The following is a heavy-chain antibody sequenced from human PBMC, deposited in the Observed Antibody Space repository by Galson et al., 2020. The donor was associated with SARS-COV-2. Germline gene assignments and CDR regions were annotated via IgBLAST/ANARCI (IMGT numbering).Heavy chain of an antibody. Sequence: YRFSWVRQAPGQGLPWMAWISLSNGLTAYGQGFQGCVTLTTGTSTRTAYMEVRSLTTDDTAIYYCAGDRGFGPWMDGSDPYVNFNPLDRGTLVTVSS. D-gene: IGHD3-10*02. CDR3: AGDRGFGPWMDGSDPYVNFNP. V-gene: IGHV1-18*01. J-gene: IGHJ2*01. CDR2: ISLSNGLT. CDR1: YR.